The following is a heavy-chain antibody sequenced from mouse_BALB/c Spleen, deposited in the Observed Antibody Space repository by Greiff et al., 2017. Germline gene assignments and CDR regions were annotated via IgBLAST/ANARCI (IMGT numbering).Heavy chain of an antibody. CDR3: ARDYDGSYYYAMDY. D-gene: IGHD1-2*01. J-gene: IGHJ4*01. V-gene: IGHV7-3*02. CDR2: IRNKANGYTT. Sequence: EVKLMESGGGLVQPGGSLRLSCATSGFTFTDYYMSWVRQPPGKALEWLGFIRNKANGYTTEYSASVKGRFTISRDNSQSILYLQMNTLRAEDSATYYCARDYDGSYYYAMDYWGQGTSVTVSS. CDR1: GFTFTDYY.